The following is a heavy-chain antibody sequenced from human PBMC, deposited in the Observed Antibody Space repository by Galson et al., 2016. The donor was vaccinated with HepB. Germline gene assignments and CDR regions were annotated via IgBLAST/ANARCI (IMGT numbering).Heavy chain of an antibody. Sequence: SETLSLTCTVSGGSISRYYWSWIRQPPGTGLEWVGSVYSSGSTSYNPSLKSRVTISVDTSKNQFSLKLSSVSAADTAVYCCARDMVRDAYNSRTMDVWGQGTTVTVSS. CDR3: ARDMVRDAYNSRTMDV. V-gene: IGHV4-59*01. CDR2: VYSSGST. CDR1: GGSISRYY. J-gene: IGHJ6*02. D-gene: IGHD5-24*01.